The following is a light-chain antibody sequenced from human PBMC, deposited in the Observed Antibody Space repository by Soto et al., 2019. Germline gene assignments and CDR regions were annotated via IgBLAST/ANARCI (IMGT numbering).Light chain of an antibody. Sequence: EIVMTQSPATLSVSPGERATLSCRASQSVNIYLAWYQQKPGQPPRLLISGASTRATGVSARFSASGSGTDFTLTITSLQSEDFAVYYCQQYNLWPPITFGQGTRLEIK. J-gene: IGKJ5*01. CDR2: GAS. CDR1: QSVNIY. CDR3: QQYNLWPPIT. V-gene: IGKV3-15*01.